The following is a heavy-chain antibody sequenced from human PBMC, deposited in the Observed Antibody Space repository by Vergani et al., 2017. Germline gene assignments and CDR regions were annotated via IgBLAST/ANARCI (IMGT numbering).Heavy chain of an antibody. Sequence: QVQLVESGGGLVKPGGSLRLSCAASGFSFSDYYMSWIRQAPGKGLEWVSYISSSRSYTNYADSVKGRFTISRDNAKNSLYLQMNSLRAEDTAVYYCARGHRKYDDVWGASDYWGQGTLVTVSS. J-gene: IGHJ4*02. CDR2: ISSSRSYT. CDR3: ARGHRKYDDVWGASDY. D-gene: IGHD3-16*01. CDR1: GFSFSDYY. V-gene: IGHV3-11*06.